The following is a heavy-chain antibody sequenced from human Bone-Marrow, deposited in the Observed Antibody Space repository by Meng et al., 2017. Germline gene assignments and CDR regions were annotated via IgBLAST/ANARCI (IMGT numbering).Heavy chain of an antibody. V-gene: IGHV1-18*01. D-gene: IGHD1-26*01. CDR2: ISSYNGNT. CDR1: GYTFSNYG. J-gene: IGHJ4*02. Sequence: QTQLGQSGGVVKKPGASVKVSCQASGYTFSNYGITGVRQAPGQGLEWRGWISSYNGNTNHAQTLQGRLNMTTDTSTSTAYMELRSLRSDDTAVYYCARVEVGITSGDYWGQGTLVTVSS. CDR3: ARVEVGITSGDY.